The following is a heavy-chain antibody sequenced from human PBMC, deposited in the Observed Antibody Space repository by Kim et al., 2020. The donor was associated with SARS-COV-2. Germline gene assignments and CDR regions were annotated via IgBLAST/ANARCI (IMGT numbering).Heavy chain of an antibody. V-gene: IGHV4-4*07. CDR3: ARGGFSTLYPFDF. Sequence: SETLSLTCTVSGGSIGSVYWNWIRQPAGKRLEWIGRIYASGNTYYNPSLKSRVTMSVDTSMNQFSLRLTSVTAADTAVYYCARGGFSTLYPFDFWGQGTLVTVSS. CDR1: GGSIGSVY. CDR2: IYASGNT. J-gene: IGHJ4*02. D-gene: IGHD3-3*02.